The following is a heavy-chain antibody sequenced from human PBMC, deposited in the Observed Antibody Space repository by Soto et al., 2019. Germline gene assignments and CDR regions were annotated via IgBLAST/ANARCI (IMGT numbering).Heavy chain of an antibody. CDR2: ISYDGSNK. Sequence: GGSLRLSCAASGFTFSSYAMHWVRQAPGKGLEWVAVISYDGSNKYYADSVKGRFTISRDNSKNTLYLQMNSLRAEDTAVYYCARSKQWLVPLLGALDIWGQGTMVTVSS. CDR1: GFTFSSYA. J-gene: IGHJ3*02. V-gene: IGHV3-30-3*01. CDR3: ARSKQWLVPLLGALDI. D-gene: IGHD6-19*01.